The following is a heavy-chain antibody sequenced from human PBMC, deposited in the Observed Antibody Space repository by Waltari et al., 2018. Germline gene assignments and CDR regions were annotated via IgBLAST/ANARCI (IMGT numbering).Heavy chain of an antibody. CDR1: EITFSNYD. D-gene: IGHD3-10*01. Sequence: EVQLAESGGDLVQPGGSLSLPCAASEITFSNYDIHWVRRRPGSGLEWVSVTDSGGDTYYVASVKGRFTVSRENAKKSLYLQMNSLRAEDTAVYYCTRWNPYYVAFDMWGQGTMVTVSS. J-gene: IGHJ3*02. V-gene: IGHV3-13*01. CDR2: TDSGGDT. CDR3: TRWNPYYVAFDM.